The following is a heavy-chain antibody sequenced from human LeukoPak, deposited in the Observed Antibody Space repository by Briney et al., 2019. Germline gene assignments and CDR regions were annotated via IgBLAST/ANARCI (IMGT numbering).Heavy chain of an antibody. D-gene: IGHD5-12*01. CDR1: GYTLTQLS. J-gene: IGHJ4*02. CDR3: ATPVGRGYSGYDWGTFYS. V-gene: IGHV1-24*01. CDR2: FDPEDGET. Sequence: ASVKVSCKVSGYTLTQLSMHWVRQAPGKGLEWMGGFDPEDGETIYAQKFQGRVTMTEDTSTDTAYMELSSLRSEDTAGYYCATPVGRGYSGYDWGTFYSWGQGTPVTVSS.